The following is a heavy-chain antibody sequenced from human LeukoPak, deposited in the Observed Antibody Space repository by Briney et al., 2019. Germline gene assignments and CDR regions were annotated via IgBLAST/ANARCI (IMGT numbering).Heavy chain of an antibody. CDR3: ARDTPYRGSYPVWFDP. D-gene: IGHD1-26*01. CDR1: GGTFSSYA. V-gene: IGHV1-69*04. J-gene: IGHJ5*02. Sequence: ASVKVSCKASGGTFSSYAISWVRQAPGQGLEWMGRIIPILGIANYAQKFQGRVTITADKSTSTAYMELSSLRSEDTAVYYCARDTPYRGSYPVWFDPWGQGTLVTVSS. CDR2: IIPILGIA.